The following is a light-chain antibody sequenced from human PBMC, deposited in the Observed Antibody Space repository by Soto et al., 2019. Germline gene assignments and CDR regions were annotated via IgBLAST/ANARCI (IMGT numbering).Light chain of an antibody. V-gene: IGKV3-15*01. Sequence: EIVLTQSPATLSLCPGERATLSCRASQSVSTYLAWYQQKPGQAPRILIYAASTRDTGIPARFSGSGSGTEFTLPLDSLQSEDFSVYYCQQYNNWPRTFGQGTKVDIK. J-gene: IGKJ1*01. CDR3: QQYNNWPRT. CDR1: QSVSTY. CDR2: AAS.